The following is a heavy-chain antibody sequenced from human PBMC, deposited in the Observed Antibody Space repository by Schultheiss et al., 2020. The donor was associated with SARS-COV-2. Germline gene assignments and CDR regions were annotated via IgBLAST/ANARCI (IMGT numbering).Heavy chain of an antibody. CDR3: AGLWFGELLENY. V-gene: IGHV4-61*01. D-gene: IGHD3-10*01. CDR1: GGSVSNGYFY. J-gene: IGHJ4*02. Sequence: SETLSLTCTVSGGSVSNGYFYWSWIRQPPGKGLEWIGNIYYMGSINYNPSLKSRVTISLDTSKNQFALKLSSVTAADTAVYYCAGLWFGELLENYWGQGTLVTVSS. CDR2: IYYMGSI.